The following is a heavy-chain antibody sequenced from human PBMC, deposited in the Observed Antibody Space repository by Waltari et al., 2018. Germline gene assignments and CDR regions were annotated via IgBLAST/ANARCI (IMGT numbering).Heavy chain of an antibody. J-gene: IGHJ4*02. CDR1: GFTLINHY. CDR2: ITNNPGSYRS. V-gene: IGHV3-72*01. CDR3: ARDTYTALDY. D-gene: IGHD5-18*01. Sequence: EVQLEESGGGLVQPGGSLRLSCAASGFTLINHYMDWVRQAPGKGRGVFARITNNPGSYRSKYAASVGGRFTISRDESTNSVYLQRNNLQIEDTAVYYCARDTYTALDYWGQGALVTVSS.